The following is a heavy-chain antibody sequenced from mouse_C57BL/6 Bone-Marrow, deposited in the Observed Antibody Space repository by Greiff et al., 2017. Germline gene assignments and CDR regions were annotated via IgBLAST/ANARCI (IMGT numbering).Heavy chain of an antibody. D-gene: IGHD2-5*01. Sequence: QVQLQQPGAELVRPGASVKMSCKASGYTFTSYNMHWVKQTPRQGLAWIGAIYPGNGDTSYNQKFKGKATLTVDKSSSTAYMRLSRLTSEGCAVYFCATYYSNPDYYATDYWGQGTSVTVSS. J-gene: IGHJ4*01. V-gene: IGHV1-12*01. CDR1: GYTFTSYN. CDR2: IYPGNGDT. CDR3: ATYYSNPDYYATDY.